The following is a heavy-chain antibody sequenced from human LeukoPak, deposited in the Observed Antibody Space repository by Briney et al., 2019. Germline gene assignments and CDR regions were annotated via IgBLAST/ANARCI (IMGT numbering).Heavy chain of an antibody. CDR2: ISYDGSNK. Sequence: GGSLRLSCAASGFIFSSYGMHWVRQAPGKGLEWVAVISYDGSNKYYADSVKGRFTISRDNSKNTLYLQMNSLRAEDTAVYYCAKGPGRTIFGVVIKSSDYWGQGTLVTVSS. D-gene: IGHD3-3*01. V-gene: IGHV3-30*18. CDR3: AKGPGRTIFGVVIKSSDY. J-gene: IGHJ4*02. CDR1: GFIFSSYG.